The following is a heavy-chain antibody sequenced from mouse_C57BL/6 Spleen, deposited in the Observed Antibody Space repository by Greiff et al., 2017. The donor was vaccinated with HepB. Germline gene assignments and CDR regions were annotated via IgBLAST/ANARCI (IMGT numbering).Heavy chain of an antibody. D-gene: IGHD1-1*01. CDR1: GYTFTSYW. V-gene: IGHV1-50*01. CDR2: IDPSDSYT. J-gene: IGHJ3*01. Sequence: VQLQQPGAELVKPGASVKLSCKASGYTFTSYWMQWVKQRPGQGLEWIGEIDPSDSYTNYNQKFKGKATLTVDTSSSTAYMQLSSLTSEDSAVYYCARWGSSSAYWGQGTLVTVSA. CDR3: ARWGSSSAY.